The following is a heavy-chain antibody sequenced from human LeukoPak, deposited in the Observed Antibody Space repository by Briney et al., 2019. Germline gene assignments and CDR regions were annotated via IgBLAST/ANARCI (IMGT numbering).Heavy chain of an antibody. CDR3: AILLWFGELSVRWCDP. CDR1: GYTFTGYY. V-gene: IGHV1-2*02. J-gene: IGHJ5*02. CDR2: INPNSGGT. D-gene: IGHD3-10*01. Sequence: GASVKVSCKASGYTFTGYYMHWVRQAPGQGLEWMGWINPNSGGTNYAQKFQGRVTMTRDTSISTAYMELSRLRSDDTAVYYCAILLWFGELSVRWCDPWGQGTLVTVSS.